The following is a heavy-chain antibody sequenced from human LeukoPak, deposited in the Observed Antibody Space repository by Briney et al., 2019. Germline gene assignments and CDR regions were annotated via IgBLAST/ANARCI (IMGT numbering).Heavy chain of an antibody. CDR2: INHSGST. V-gene: IGHV4-34*01. J-gene: IGHJ4*02. CDR1: GGSFSGYY. D-gene: IGHD5-18*01. CDR3: ARGRRDTAMVYDY. Sequence: SETLSLTCAVYGGSFSGYYWSWIRQPPGKGLEWIGEINHSGSTNYNPSLRSRVTISVDTSKNQFSLKLSSVTAADTAVYYCARGRRDTAMVYDYWGQGTLVIVSS.